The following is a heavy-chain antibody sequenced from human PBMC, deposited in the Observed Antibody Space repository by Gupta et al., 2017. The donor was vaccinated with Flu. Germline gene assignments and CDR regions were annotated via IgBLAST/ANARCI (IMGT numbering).Heavy chain of an antibody. V-gene: IGHV4-34*01. Sequence: QVQLQQWGAGLLKPSETLSLTCAVYGGSFSGYYWSWIRQPPGKGLEWIGEINHSGSTNYNPSLKSRVTISVDTSKNQFSLKLSSVTAADTAVYYCASGDDYGVHYYFDYWGQGTLVTVSS. D-gene: IGHD4-17*01. CDR1: GGSFSGYY. J-gene: IGHJ4*02. CDR3: ASGDDYGVHYYFDY. CDR2: INHSGST.